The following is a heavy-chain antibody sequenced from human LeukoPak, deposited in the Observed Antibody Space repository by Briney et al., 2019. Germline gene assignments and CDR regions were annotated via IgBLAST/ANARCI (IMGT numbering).Heavy chain of an antibody. CDR2: ISGSGGST. J-gene: IGHJ4*02. CDR1: GFTFSSYA. V-gene: IGHV3-23*01. D-gene: IGHD3-3*01. CDR3: ASARTLGSGYYWYYFDY. Sequence: PGGSLRLSCAASGFTFSSYAMSWVRQAPGKGLEWVSAISGSGGSTYYADSVKGRFTISRDNSKNTLYLQMNSLRAEDTAVYYCASARTLGSGYYWYYFDYWGQGTLVTVSS.